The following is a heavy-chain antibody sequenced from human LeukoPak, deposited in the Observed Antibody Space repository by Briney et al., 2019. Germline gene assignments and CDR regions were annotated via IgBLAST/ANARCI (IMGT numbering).Heavy chain of an antibody. CDR2: INPSGGST. CDR1: GYTFTSYY. CDR3: ARGSPVYYGDQTFDY. D-gene: IGHD4-17*01. Sequence: ASVKVSCKASGYTFTSYYMHWVRQAPGQGLEWMGIINPSGGSTSYARKFQGRVTITTDESTSTAYMELSSLRSEDTAVYYCARGSPVYYGDQTFDYWGQGTLVTVSS. V-gene: IGHV1-46*01. J-gene: IGHJ4*02.